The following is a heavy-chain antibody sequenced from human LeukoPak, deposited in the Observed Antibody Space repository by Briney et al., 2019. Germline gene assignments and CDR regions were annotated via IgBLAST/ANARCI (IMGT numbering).Heavy chain of an antibody. CDR1: GFTLNNAW. V-gene: IGHV3-15*07. CDR2: IKSKTDGGTT. Sequence: GGSLRLSCAASGFTLNNAWMNWVRQAPGKGLEWVGRIKSKTDGGTTDYAAPVKGRFTISRDDSKNTLYLQMNSLKTEDTAVYYCTTGPTRITIPGELPGVDDYWGQGPLVTVSS. D-gene: IGHD3-3*01. CDR3: TTGPTRITIPGELPGVDDY. J-gene: IGHJ4*02.